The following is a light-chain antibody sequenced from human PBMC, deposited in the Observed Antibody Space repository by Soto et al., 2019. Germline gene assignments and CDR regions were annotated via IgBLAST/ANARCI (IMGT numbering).Light chain of an antibody. J-gene: IGKJ1*01. Sequence: EIVMTQSPATLSVSPGERATLSCRASQSVSSNLAWYQQKPGQAPRLLIYGASTRATGIPARFSGSGSGTEFTPNISRLPSENFAVYYCQQYNNWPRGTFGQGTKVEIK. CDR2: GAS. CDR1: QSVSSN. CDR3: QQYNNWPRGT. V-gene: IGKV3-15*01.